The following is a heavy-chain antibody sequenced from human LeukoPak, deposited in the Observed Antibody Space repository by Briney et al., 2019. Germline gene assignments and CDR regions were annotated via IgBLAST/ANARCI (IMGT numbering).Heavy chain of an antibody. CDR2: IEPNNGDT. V-gene: IGHV1-2*02. CDR3: AAVYYYYYMDV. CDR1: GYTFTGYY. Sequence: ASVKVSCKASGYTFTGYYMHWVRQAPGQGLEWMGWIEPNNGDTHYAQKFQGTVTMTRDTSISTAYMELSSLRSDDTAVYYCAAVYYYYYMDVWGKGTTVTISS. J-gene: IGHJ6*03.